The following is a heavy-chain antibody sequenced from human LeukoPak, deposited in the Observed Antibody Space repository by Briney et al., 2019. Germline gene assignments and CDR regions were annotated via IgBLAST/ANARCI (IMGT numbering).Heavy chain of an antibody. V-gene: IGHV3-30*03. Sequence: GGSLRLSCAASGFSISTYAMHWVRQAPGKGLEWVAVISYDGSNKFYADSVKGRFTISRDNSKDTLYLQMNSLRNEDTAVYYCARIFRRGAKPDYWGQGTLVTVSS. J-gene: IGHJ4*02. CDR1: GFSISTYA. CDR2: ISYDGSNK. CDR3: ARIFRRGAKPDY.